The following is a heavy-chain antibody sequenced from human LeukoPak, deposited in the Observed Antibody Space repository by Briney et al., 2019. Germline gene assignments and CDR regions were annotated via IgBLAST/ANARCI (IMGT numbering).Heavy chain of an antibody. CDR2: ISYDGSNK. V-gene: IGHV3-30*14. CDR3: ARDSTGYWYFDL. CDR1: GFTFSSYA. D-gene: IGHD3-3*02. Sequence: GRSLRLSCAASGFTFSSYAMHWVRQAAGKGLEWVAVISYDGSNKYYADSVKGRFTISRDNSKNTLYLQMNSLRAEDTAVYYCARDSTGYWYFDLWGRGTLVSVSS. J-gene: IGHJ2*01.